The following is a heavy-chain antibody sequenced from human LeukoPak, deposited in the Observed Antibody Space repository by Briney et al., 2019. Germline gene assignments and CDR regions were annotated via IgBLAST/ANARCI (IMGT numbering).Heavy chain of an antibody. CDR3: TRVRTYIVVVTAIPFYFNY. CDR1: GFTFGDYA. V-gene: IGHV3-49*04. J-gene: IGHJ4*02. CDR2: IRSKAYGGTT. Sequence: GGSLRLSCTASGFTFGDYAMGWVRQAPGKGLEWVGFIRSKAYGGTTEYAASVKGRFTISRDDSNSVAHLQMTSLKTEDTAVYYCTRVRTYIVVVTAIPFYFNYWGQGILVTVSS. D-gene: IGHD2-21*02.